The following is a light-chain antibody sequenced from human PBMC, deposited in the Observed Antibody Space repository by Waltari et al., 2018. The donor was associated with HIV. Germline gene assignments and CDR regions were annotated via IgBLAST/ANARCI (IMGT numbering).Light chain of an antibody. CDR2: EVT. J-gene: IGLJ1*01. CDR1: RSDVGSYNL. V-gene: IGLV2-23*02. Sequence: QSPLIQPASVSGSPGQSITISCTGTRSDVGSYNLDSWYQQHPGKAPKPMIYEVTKRPSGVSNRFSGSKSGNTASLTISGLQAEDEADYYCCSYALSAYVFGTGTKVTVL. CDR3: CSYALSAYV.